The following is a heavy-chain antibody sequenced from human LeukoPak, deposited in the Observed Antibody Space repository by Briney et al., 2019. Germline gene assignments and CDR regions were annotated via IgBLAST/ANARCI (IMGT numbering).Heavy chain of an antibody. CDR1: GYTFTGYY. D-gene: IGHD5-18*01. J-gene: IGHJ6*03. V-gene: IGHV1-2*02. CDR2: INPNSGGT. CDR3: AREGTWIQLWLPDYYYYMDV. Sequence: ASVKVSCKASGYTFTGYYMHWVRQAPGQGLEWMGWINPNSGGTNYAQKFQGRVTMTRDTSISTAYMELSRLRSDDTAVYYCAREGTWIQLWLPDYYYYMDVWGKGTTVTISS.